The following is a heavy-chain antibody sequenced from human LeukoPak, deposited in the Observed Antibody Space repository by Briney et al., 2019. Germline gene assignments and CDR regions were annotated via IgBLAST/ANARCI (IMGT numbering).Heavy chain of an antibody. V-gene: IGHV1-2*02. CDR3: ATPSPGRFLEWFPVFDS. Sequence: ASVKVSCKASGYTFTGYYMHWVRQAPGQGLEWMGWINPNSGGTNYAQKFQGRVTMTRDTSISTAYMELSRLRSDDTTGYDGATPSPGRFLEWFPVFDSGARGPLVPVPS. D-gene: IGHD3-3*01. CDR2: INPNSGGT. J-gene: IGHJ4*02. CDR1: GYTFTGYY.